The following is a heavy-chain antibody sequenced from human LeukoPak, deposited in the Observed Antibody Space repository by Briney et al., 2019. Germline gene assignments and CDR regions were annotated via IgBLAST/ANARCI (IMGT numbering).Heavy chain of an antibody. CDR3: VKGGWGDN. CDR1: GFTFTTYA. J-gene: IGHJ4*02. D-gene: IGHD3-10*01. Sequence: GGSLRLSCAASGFTFTTYAMSRVRQAPGKGLDWVSTIIPSGDNTFHADSVKGRFTISRDYSKNTLYLQMNSLRVEDAAVYYCVKGGWGDNWGKGILVTVSS. V-gene: IGHV3-23*01. CDR2: IIPSGDNT.